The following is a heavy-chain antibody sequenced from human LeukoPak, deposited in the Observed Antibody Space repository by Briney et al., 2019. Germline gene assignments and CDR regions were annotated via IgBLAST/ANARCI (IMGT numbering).Heavy chain of an antibody. CDR2: IYTSGSS. CDR3: ARAQSWLGYVFDY. Sequence: PSETLSLTCTVSGGSISSYYCHWIRQPAGKGVEWIGRIYTSGSSNYSPSPKRRVTMSADTFKNQFSLKLSSVTAADTAVYYCARAQSWLGYVFDYGGQGTLITVSS. V-gene: IGHV4-4*07. D-gene: IGHD5-24*01. J-gene: IGHJ4*02. CDR1: GGSISSYY.